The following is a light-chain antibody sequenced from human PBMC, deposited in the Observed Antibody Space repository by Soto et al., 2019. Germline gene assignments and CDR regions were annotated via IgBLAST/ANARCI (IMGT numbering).Light chain of an antibody. CDR1: QTISSN. J-gene: IGKJ2*01. V-gene: IGKV3-15*01. Sequence: EIVMTQSPATLSVSPGERATLSCRASQTISSNLAWYQQRPGQAPRLLIHGASTRATGGPARFSGSGSGTEFTLTISSLQSEDFEAYYCQQYHNWPPQYTFGQGTKLQIK. CDR2: GAS. CDR3: QQYHNWPPQYT.